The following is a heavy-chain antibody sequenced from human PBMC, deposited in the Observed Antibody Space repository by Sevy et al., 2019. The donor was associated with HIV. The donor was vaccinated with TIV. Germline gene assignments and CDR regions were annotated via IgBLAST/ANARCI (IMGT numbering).Heavy chain of an antibody. D-gene: IGHD2-21*02. Sequence: ASVKVSCKTSGYTLSNYGISWVRQAPGQGLEWMGWISAYNGNTNYAQKLQGRVTMTTDTSTSTAYVELRSLRSDDTAIYYCARDLGGYGGNSIDYWGQGTLVTVSS. CDR3: ARDLGGYGGNSIDY. J-gene: IGHJ4*02. V-gene: IGHV1-18*01. CDR2: ISAYNGNT. CDR1: GYTLSNYG.